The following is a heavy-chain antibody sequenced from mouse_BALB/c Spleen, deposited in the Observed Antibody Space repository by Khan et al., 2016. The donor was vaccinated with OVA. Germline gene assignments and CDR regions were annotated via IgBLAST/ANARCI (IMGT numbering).Heavy chain of an antibody. Sequence: IQLVQSGPELKKPGETVKISCKASGYTFTDYGMNWVKQAPGKDLKWMGWINTYTGEPTYADDFKGRFAFSLETSASTAYLQINNLKNEDSATYFCARSNGNYWFAYWGQGTLVTVSA. D-gene: IGHD2-1*01. CDR2: INTYTGEP. J-gene: IGHJ3*01. CDR1: GYTFTDYG. CDR3: ARSNGNYWFAY. V-gene: IGHV9-3-1*01.